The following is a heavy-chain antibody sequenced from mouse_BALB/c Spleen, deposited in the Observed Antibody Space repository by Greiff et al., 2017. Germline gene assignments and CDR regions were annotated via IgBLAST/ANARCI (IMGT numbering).Heavy chain of an antibody. J-gene: IGHJ1*01. Sequence: VKLMESGPGLVAPSQSLSITCTVSGFSLTGYGVNWVRQPPGKGLEWLGMIWGDGSTDYNSALKSRLSISKDNSKSQVFLKMNSLQTDDTARYYCARDQRRLRRETGWYFDVWGAGTTVTVSS. CDR1: GFSLTGYG. CDR3: ARDQRRLRRETGWYFDV. CDR2: IWGDGST. D-gene: IGHD2-4*01. V-gene: IGHV2-6-7*01.